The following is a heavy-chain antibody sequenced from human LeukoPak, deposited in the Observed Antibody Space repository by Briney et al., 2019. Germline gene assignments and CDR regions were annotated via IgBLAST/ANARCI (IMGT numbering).Heavy chain of an antibody. J-gene: IGHJ4*02. CDR3: AGYNCSTTTCYTGGFDY. CDR1: GCTFSNYA. CDR2: ISVSGGST. V-gene: IGHV3-23*01. Sequence: GGSLRLSCTASGCTFSNYALSWVRQAPGKGLEWVSAISVSGGSTYYADSVKGRFTISRDNSKNTLYLQMNSLRAEDTAVYYCAGYNCSTTTCYTGGFDYWGQGTLVTVSS. D-gene: IGHD2-2*02.